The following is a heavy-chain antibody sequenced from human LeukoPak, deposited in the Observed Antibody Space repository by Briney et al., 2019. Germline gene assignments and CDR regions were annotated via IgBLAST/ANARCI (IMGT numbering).Heavy chain of an antibody. Sequence: SVKVSCKASGYTFTSYAMHWVRQAPGQALEWMGWITPFNGNTNYAQKFQDRVTITRDRSMSTAYMELSSLRSEDTAMYYCATSSTVTTFDYWGQGTLVTVSS. CDR2: ITPFNGNT. CDR1: GYTFTSYA. V-gene: IGHV1-45*02. CDR3: ATSSTVTTFDY. J-gene: IGHJ4*02. D-gene: IGHD4-17*01.